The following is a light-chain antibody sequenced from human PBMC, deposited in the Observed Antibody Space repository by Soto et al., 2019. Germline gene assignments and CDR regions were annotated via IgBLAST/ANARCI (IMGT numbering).Light chain of an antibody. Sequence: EIVLTQSPGTLSLSPGERVTLSCRASQSVSSSYLVWYQQKPGQAPRLLMYGASSRATGIPDRFSGSGSGTDFTLTISRLEPEDFAVYYCQQYGTSPPYTFGQGTKLEIK. J-gene: IGKJ2*01. CDR1: QSVSSSY. CDR2: GAS. CDR3: QQYGTSPPYT. V-gene: IGKV3-20*01.